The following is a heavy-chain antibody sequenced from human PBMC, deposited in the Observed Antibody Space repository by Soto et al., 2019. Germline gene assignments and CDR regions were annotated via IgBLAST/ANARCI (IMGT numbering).Heavy chain of an antibody. Sequence: ASVKVSCKASGYTFASRYMHWVRQAPGQGLEWMGIINPSDGSTTYAQKLQGRVTMTTDTSTSTAYMELRSLRSDDTAVYYCARERVATGYNWFDPWGQGTLLTVSS. J-gene: IGHJ5*02. CDR3: ARERVATGYNWFDP. CDR2: INPSDGST. D-gene: IGHD5-12*01. V-gene: IGHV1-46*01. CDR1: GYTFASRY.